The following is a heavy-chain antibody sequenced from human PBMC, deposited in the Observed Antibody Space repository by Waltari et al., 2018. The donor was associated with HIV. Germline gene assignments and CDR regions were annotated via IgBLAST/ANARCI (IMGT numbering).Heavy chain of an antibody. Sequence: QVQLVQSGAEVKKPGSSVKVSCKVSGGTLRRFGISWVRQAPGQGLEWMGGISPIIGRPNYAQKFKSRVTIIADEFTNTVYMEMTSLTFEDTANYYCAPAWNCNDDRCSYNWVDPWGQGTLVTVSS. CDR1: GGTLRRFG. CDR3: APAWNCNDDRCSYNWVDP. CDR2: ISPIIGRP. D-gene: IGHD3-22*01. J-gene: IGHJ5*02. V-gene: IGHV1-69*12.